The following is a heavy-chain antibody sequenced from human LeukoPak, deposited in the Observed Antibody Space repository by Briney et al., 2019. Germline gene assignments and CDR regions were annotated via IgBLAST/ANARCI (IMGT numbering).Heavy chain of an antibody. CDR2: ISSSSSYI. D-gene: IGHD3-22*01. V-gene: IGHV3-21*01. J-gene: IGHJ4*02. CDR3: ARGTSIGDYYDSSGYYEDFDY. Sequence: GGSLRLSCAASGFTFSSYSMNWVRQAPGKGREWVSSISSSSSYIYYADSVKGRFTISRDNAKNSLYLQMNSLRAEDTAVYYCARGTSIGDYYDSSGYYEDFDYWGQGTLVTVSS. CDR1: GFTFSSYS.